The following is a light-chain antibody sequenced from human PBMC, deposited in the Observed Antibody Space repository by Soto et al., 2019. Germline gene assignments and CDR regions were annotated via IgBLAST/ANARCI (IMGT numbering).Light chain of an antibody. CDR3: QKYSSPPLT. CDR1: QSVVYSSNSKNY. Sequence: DIVMTQSPDSLAVSLGERATINCKSSQSVVYSSNSKNYFAWYQQKPGQPPKLLIYWASTRESGVPDRFSGSGSGTAFTLPTSSMQAKDVAFYYCQKYSSPPLTFGGGTKVE. V-gene: IGKV4-1*01. CDR2: WAS. J-gene: IGKJ4*01.